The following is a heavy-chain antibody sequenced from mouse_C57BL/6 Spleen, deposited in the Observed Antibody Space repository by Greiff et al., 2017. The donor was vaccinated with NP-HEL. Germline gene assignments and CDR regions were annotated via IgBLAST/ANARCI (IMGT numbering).Heavy chain of an antibody. CDR3: ARIGAY. V-gene: IGHV5-17*01. CDR1: GFTFSDYG. D-gene: IGHD3-1*01. J-gene: IGHJ3*01. CDR2: ISSGSSTI. Sequence: EVKVVESGGGLVKPGGSLKLSCAASGFTFSDYGMHWVRQAPEKGLEWVAYISSGSSTIYYADTGKGRFTISRDNAKNTLFLQMTSLRSEDTAMYYCARIGAYWGQGTLVTVSA.